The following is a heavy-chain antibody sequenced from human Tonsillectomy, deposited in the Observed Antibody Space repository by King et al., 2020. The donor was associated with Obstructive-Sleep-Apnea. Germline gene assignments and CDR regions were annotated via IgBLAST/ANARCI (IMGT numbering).Heavy chain of an antibody. J-gene: IGHJ4*01. CDR3: AKDRTGATPFDH. V-gene: IGHV3-23*04. CDR2: ISASGGST. CDR1: GFTFNSYA. D-gene: IGHD1-26*01. Sequence: VQLVESGGGLVQPGGSLRLSCAASGFTFNSYAMSWVRQAPGKGLEWVSTISASGGSTYYADSVKGRFTISRDNSKNTQFLQMNILRAEDTAVYYCAKDRTGATPFDHWGHGTLVTVSS.